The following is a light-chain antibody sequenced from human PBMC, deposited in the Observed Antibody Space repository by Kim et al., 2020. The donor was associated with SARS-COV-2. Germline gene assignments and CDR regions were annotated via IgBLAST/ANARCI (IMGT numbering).Light chain of an antibody. J-gene: IGKJ2*01. CDR1: QSISNY. Sequence: IQMTQSPSSLSASVGDRVIITCRASQSISNYLNWYQQKPGKAPKVLIYAASILQSGVPSRFSGSGSGTDFTLTISSLQPEDFATYYRQPGFRNSPEYTFGQGTKLEI. V-gene: IGKV1-39*01. CDR2: AAS. CDR3: QPGFRNSPEYT.